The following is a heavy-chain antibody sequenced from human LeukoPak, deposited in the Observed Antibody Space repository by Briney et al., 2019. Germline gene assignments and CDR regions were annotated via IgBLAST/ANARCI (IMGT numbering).Heavy chain of an antibody. CDR2: IIPIFGTA. D-gene: IGHD2-15*01. CDR1: GGTFSSYA. CDR3: ARDQPCSGGSCYFEMYYYGMDV. Sequence: ASVKVSCKASGGTFSSYAISWVRQAPGQGLEWMGGIIPIFGTANYAQKFQGRVTITADESTSTAYMELSSLRSEDTAVYYCARDQPCSGGSCYFEMYYYGMDVWGQGTTVTVSS. J-gene: IGHJ6*02. V-gene: IGHV1-69*13.